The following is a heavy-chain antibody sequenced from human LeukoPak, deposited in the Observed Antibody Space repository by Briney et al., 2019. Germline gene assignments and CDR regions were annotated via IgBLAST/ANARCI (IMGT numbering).Heavy chain of an antibody. V-gene: IGHV3-9*01. CDR3: ARGEGDYGDYGGDYYFYMDV. Sequence: GGSLRLSYAASGIDFHDYMMHWVRQPPGKGLEWVSEISWNGDTIGYADSVKGRFIISRDNARRSLYLQSNSLRAEDTAVYYCARGEGDYGDYGGDYYFYMDVWGKGTTVTVSS. J-gene: IGHJ6*03. D-gene: IGHD4-17*01. CDR2: ISWNGDTI. CDR1: GIDFHDYM.